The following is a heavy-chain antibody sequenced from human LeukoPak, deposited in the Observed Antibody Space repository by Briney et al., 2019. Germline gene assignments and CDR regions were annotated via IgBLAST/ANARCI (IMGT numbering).Heavy chain of an antibody. CDR2: ISSSSSTI. V-gene: IGHV3-48*01. CDR1: GFTFSSYS. D-gene: IGHD3-3*01. CDR3: ARELPNQKNYDFWSDAFDI. J-gene: IGHJ3*02. Sequence: GGSLRLSCTASGFTFSSYSMNWVRQAPGKGLEWVSYISSSSSTIYYADSVKGRFTISRDNAKNSLYLQMNSLRAEDTAVYYCARELPNQKNYDFWSDAFDIWGQGTMVTVSS.